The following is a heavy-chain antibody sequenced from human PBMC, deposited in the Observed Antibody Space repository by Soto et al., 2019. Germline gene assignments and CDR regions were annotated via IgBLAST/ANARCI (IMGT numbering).Heavy chain of an antibody. CDR1: GFTFSSYS. D-gene: IGHD4-17*01. CDR3: ARASEVSYGVPEGY. J-gene: IGHJ4*02. V-gene: IGHV3-21*01. Sequence: EVQLVESGGGLVKPGGSLRLSCAASGFTFSSYSMNWVRQAPGKGLEWVSSISSSSSYIYYADSVKGRFTISRDNAKNSLYLQMNSLRAEDTAVYYCARASEVSYGVPEGYWGQGTLVTVSS. CDR2: ISSSSSYI.